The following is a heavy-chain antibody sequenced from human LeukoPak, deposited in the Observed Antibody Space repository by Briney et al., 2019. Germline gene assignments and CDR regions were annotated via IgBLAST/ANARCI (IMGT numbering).Heavy chain of an antibody. V-gene: IGHV4-61*02. CDR3: AREGSGSYGWYFDY. J-gene: IGHJ4*02. D-gene: IGHD1-26*01. CDR1: GGSISSGSYD. Sequence: SQTLSLTWTVSGGSISSGSYDWSWILQPAGKGLEWIWRIYASRSTNYNPSLKGRVNISVDASKNQFSLKLSSVTAADTAVYYCAREGSGSYGWYFDYWGQGTLVTVSS. CDR2: IYASRST.